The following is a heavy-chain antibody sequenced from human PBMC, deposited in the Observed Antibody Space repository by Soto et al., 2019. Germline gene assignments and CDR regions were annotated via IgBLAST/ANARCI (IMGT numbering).Heavy chain of an antibody. Sequence: GGSLRLSCAASGFTFSDYYMSWIRQAPGKGLEWVSYISSSGSTIYYADSVKGRFTISRDNAKNSLYLQMNSLRAEDTAVYYCARDPPSYNPSKLVAWGQGTLVTVSS. CDR1: GFTFSDYY. CDR3: ARDPPSYNPSKLVA. V-gene: IGHV3-11*01. D-gene: IGHD1-20*01. CDR2: ISSSGSTI. J-gene: IGHJ5*02.